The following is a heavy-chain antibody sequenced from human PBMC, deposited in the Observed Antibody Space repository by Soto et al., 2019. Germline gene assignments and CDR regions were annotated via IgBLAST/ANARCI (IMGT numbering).Heavy chain of an antibody. J-gene: IGHJ4*02. Sequence: QVQLVESGGGVVQPGRSLRLSCAASGFIFSTYGMHWVRQAPGKGLEWVAVVSSGGTSKYYADSVKGRFTISRDNSKNTVDLQMNSLRTEDTAVYYCAKDRMASSWSGFDQWGQGTQVTVSS. V-gene: IGHV3-30*18. CDR2: VSSGGTSK. D-gene: IGHD6-13*01. CDR1: GFIFSTYG. CDR3: AKDRMASSWSGFDQ.